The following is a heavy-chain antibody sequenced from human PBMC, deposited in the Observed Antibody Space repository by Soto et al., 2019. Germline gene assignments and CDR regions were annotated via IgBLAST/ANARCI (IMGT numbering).Heavy chain of an antibody. CDR3: ARSQLGYSYGYYYYYGMDV. Sequence: EASVKVSCKASGYTFTSYGISWVRQAPGQGLEWMGWMSPYTGNTRYAQKLQGRVTMTRNTSISTAYMELSSLRSEDTAVYYCARSQLGYSYGYYYYYGMDVWGQGTTVTVSS. CDR1: GYTFTSYG. D-gene: IGHD5-18*01. J-gene: IGHJ6*02. V-gene: IGHV1-8*02. CDR2: MSPYTGNT.